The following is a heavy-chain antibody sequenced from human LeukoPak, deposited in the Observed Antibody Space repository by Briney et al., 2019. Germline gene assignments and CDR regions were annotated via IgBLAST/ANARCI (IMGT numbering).Heavy chain of an antibody. J-gene: IGHJ1*01. CDR1: GFTFSSLS. CDR2: ISGTSSNI. V-gene: IGHV3-48*04. D-gene: IGHD4-17*01. CDR3: ARVNDYGDYGDFQH. Sequence: GGSLRLSCTASGFTFSSLSMNWVRQAPGKGLEWISYISGTSSNIYYADSVKGRFTISRDNAKNSLYLQMNSLRAEDTAVYYCARVNDYGDYGDFQHWGQGTLVTVSS.